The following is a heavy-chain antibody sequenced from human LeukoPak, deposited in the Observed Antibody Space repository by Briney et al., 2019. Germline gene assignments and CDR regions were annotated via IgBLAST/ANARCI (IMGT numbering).Heavy chain of an antibody. CDR3: AKDVEAAAGRLNWFDP. CDR1: GLTFSSYA. V-gene: IGHV3-23*01. CDR2: ISGSGGST. Sequence: QPGGSLRLSCAASGLTFSSYAMSWVRQAPGKGLEWVSAISGSGGSTYYADSVKGRFTISRDNSKNTLYLQMNSLRAEDTAVYYCAKDVEAAAGRLNWFDPWGQGTLVTVSS. J-gene: IGHJ5*02. D-gene: IGHD6-13*01.